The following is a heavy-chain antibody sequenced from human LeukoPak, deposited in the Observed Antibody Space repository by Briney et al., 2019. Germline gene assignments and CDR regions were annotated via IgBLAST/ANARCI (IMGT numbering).Heavy chain of an antibody. D-gene: IGHD3-10*01. CDR2: IQSKTDGGTT. CDR1: GFTFSNTW. CDR3: ATLTVRGVINI. V-gene: IGHV3-15*01. Sequence: GGSLRLSCAASGFTFSNTWMNWVRQAPGKGLEWVGRIQSKTDGGTTGYAAPVKGRFTISRDDSKTTLYLQMNSLKTEDTAVYYCATLTVRGVINIWGQGTLVTVSS. J-gene: IGHJ4*02.